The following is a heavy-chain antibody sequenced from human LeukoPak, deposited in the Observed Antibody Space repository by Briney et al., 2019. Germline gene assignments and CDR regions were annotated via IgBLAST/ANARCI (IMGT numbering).Heavy chain of an antibody. CDR2: ISHSGST. D-gene: IGHD6-13*01. CDR3: ARGMAAAADY. J-gene: IGHJ4*02. Sequence: SETLSLTRAVSGYSISSGYYWGWIRQPPGKGLEWIGCISHSGSTYYNPSLKSRLTISLDTSKNQLSLKLTSVTAADTAVCYCARGMAAAADYWGQGTLVTVSS. V-gene: IGHV4-38-2*01. CDR1: GYSISSGYY.